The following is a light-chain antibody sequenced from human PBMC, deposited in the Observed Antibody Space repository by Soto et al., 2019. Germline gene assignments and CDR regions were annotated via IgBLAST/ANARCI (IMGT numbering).Light chain of an antibody. CDR3: QQHNDYWA. CDR1: QGISGW. V-gene: IGKV1-5*01. CDR2: EAS. Sequence: DTLLTQSPSTLAASVGDRVTITCRASQGISGWLAWYQQKPGKAPRLLIYEASTLESGVPSRFSGSGSGTEFTLTISSLQPDDFATYFCQQHNDYWAFGQGTKVDIK. J-gene: IGKJ1*01.